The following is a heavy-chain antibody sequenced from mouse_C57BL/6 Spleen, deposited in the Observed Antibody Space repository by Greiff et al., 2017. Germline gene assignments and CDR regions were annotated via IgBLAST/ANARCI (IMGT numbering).Heavy chain of an antibody. CDR2: INPSNGGT. V-gene: IGHV1-53*01. CDR1: GYTFTSYW. Sequence: QVQLQQPGTELVKPGASVKLSCKASGYTFTSYWMHWVMQRPGQGLEWIGNINPSNGGTNYNEKFKSKATLTVDKSSSTAYMQLSSLTSEDSAVYYWARGDYDYDLYYFDYWAKAPLPQSPQ. D-gene: IGHD2-4*01. J-gene: IGHJ2*01. CDR3: ARGDYDYDLYYFDY.